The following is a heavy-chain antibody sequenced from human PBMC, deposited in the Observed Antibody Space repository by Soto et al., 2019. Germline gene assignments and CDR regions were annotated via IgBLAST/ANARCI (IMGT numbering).Heavy chain of an antibody. V-gene: IGHV3-23*01. CDR1: GFTFSSYA. J-gene: IGHJ4*02. CDR3: AARYVDIVATIPSW. Sequence: GSLRLSCAASGFTFSSYAMSWVRQAPGKGLEWVSAISGSGGSTYYADSVKGRFTISRDNSKNTLYLQMNSLRAEDTAVYYCAARYVDIVATIPSWWGQGTLVTVSS. CDR2: ISGSGGST. D-gene: IGHD5-12*01.